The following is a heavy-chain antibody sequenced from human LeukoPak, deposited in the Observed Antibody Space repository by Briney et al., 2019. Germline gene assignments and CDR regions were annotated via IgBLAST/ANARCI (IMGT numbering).Heavy chain of an antibody. CDR1: GGSISSYY. D-gene: IGHD2-2*03. CDR2: IYYSGST. CDR3: ARDGPWMRWFDP. V-gene: IGHV4-59*01. Sequence: PSETLSLTCTVSGGSISSYYWSWIRQPPGKGLEWIGYIYYSGSTNYNPSLKSRVIISVDTSKNQFSLKLSSVTAADTAVYYCARDGPWMRWFDPWGQGTLVTVSS. J-gene: IGHJ5*02.